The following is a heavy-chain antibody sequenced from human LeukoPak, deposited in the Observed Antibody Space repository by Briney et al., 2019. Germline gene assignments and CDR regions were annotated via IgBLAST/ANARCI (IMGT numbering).Heavy chain of an antibody. J-gene: IGHJ4*02. D-gene: IGHD3-22*01. CDR3: ARVPYDSSGAFDY. V-gene: IGHV4-34*01. CDR2: INHSGST. CDR1: GGSFSGYY. Sequence: SETLSLTCAVYGGSFSGYYWSWIRQPPGKGLEWIGEINHSGSTNYNPSLKSRVTISVDTSKNQFSLKLSSVTAADTAVYYCARVPYDSSGAFDYWGQGTLVTVSS.